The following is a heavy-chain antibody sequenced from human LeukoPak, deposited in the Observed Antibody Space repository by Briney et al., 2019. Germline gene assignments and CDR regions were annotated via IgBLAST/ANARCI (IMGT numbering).Heavy chain of an antibody. D-gene: IGHD3-3*01. CDR3: AGRLTIFGVVYGMDV. CDR1: GGSISSYY. J-gene: IGHJ6*02. CDR2: IYYSGST. V-gene: IGHV4-59*01. Sequence: PSETLSLTCTVSGGSISSYYWSWIRQPPGKGLEWIGYIYYSGSTNYNPSLKSRVTISVDTSKNQFSLKLSSVTAADTAVYYCAGRLTIFGVVYGMDVWGQGTTVTVSS.